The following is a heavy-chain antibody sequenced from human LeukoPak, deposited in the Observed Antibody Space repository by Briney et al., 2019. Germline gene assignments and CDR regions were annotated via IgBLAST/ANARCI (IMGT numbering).Heavy chain of an antibody. J-gene: IGHJ4*02. CDR2: IYHSGST. Sequence: SETLSLTCTVSGGSISSDNWWSWVRQPPGKGLEWIGEIYHSGSTNYNPSLKSRVTTSIDKSKNQFFLKLSSVTAADTAVYYCARDSRGDITTVTTPPDYWGQGTLVTVSS. D-gene: IGHD4-17*01. CDR3: ARDSRGDITTVTTPPDY. V-gene: IGHV4-4*02. CDR1: GGSISSDNW.